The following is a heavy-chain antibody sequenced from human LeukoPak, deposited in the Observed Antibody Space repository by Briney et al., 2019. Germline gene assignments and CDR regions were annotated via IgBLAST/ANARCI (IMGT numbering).Heavy chain of an antibody. D-gene: IGHD3-9*01. CDR1: GGSFSGYY. V-gene: IGHV4-34*01. J-gene: IGHJ3*02. CDR2: INHSGST. CDR3: AIRGFDWYLAAFDI. Sequence: SETLSLTCAVYGGSFSGYYWSWIRQPPGKGLEWIGEINHSGSTNYNPSLKSRVTISVDTSKNQFSLKLGSVTAADTAVYYCAIRGFDWYLAAFDIWGQGTMVTVSS.